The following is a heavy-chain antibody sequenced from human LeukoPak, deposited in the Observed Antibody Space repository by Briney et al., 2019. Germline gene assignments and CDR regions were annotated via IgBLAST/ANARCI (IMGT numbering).Heavy chain of an antibody. CDR2: VPGTGATTI. J-gene: IGHJ5*02. CDR3: SKGGGSWFGP. Sequence: GGSLRLSXVASGFTFSSFAMSWVRQAPGKGLEWDATVPGTGATTIFYADSVKGRFTISRDNSKNTLYLQMNSLGADDTAVYYCSKGGGSWFGPWGQGTLVTVSS. V-gene: IGHV3-23*01. D-gene: IGHD1-26*01. CDR1: GFTFSSFA.